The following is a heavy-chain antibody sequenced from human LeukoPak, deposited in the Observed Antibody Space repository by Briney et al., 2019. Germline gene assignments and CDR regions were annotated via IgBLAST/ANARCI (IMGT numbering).Heavy chain of an antibody. CDR2: TYDSGSNT. J-gene: IGHJ6*03. Sequence: GGSLRLSCGASGFTFSDNALSWVRQGPGKGLEWVSTTYDSGSNTHYADAVKGRFTISRDNSRSTLYLRMNSLRAGDTAVYYCARGLYYYMDVWGKGTTVTVSS. CDR3: ARGLYYYMDV. CDR1: GFTFSDNA. V-gene: IGHV3-23*01.